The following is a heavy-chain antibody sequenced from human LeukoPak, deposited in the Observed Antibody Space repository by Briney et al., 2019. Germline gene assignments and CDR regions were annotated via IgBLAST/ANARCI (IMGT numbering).Heavy chain of an antibody. J-gene: IGHJ4*02. CDR2: IHSGGNTI. CDR3: ARKLTGTTYFDY. CDR1: GFTFSSYS. V-gene: IGHV3-48*04. D-gene: IGHD1-1*01. Sequence: GGSLRLSCAASGFTFSSYSMNWVRQAPGKGLEWVSYIHSGGNTIFYADSVKGRFTISRDYAKNSLYLQMNSLRAEDTAVYYCARKLTGTTYFDYWGQGTLVTVSS.